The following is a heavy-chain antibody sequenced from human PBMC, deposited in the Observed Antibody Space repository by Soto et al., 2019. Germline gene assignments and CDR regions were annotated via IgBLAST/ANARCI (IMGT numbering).Heavy chain of an antibody. CDR3: ARDRELTGTTVGFDY. V-gene: IGHV1-18*01. CDR1: GYTFTSYG. Sequence: ASVTVSCQASGYTFTSYGISWVRQAPGQGLEWMGWISAYNGNTNYAQKLQGRVTMTTDTSTSTAYMELRSLRSDDTAVYYCARDRELTGTTVGFDYWGQGTLVTVPQ. D-gene: IGHD1-20*01. J-gene: IGHJ4*02. CDR2: ISAYNGNT.